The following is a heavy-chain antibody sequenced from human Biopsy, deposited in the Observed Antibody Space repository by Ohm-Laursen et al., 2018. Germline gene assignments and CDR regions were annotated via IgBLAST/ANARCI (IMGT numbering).Heavy chain of an antibody. Sequence: SLRLSCTASGFTFSSNAITWFRQAPGKGLEWVSIISGNSDIIYDTDSVKGRFTISRDNSKNTLYLQMNSLRADDTAVYYCALAAAQTVTHFDYWGQGTLVTVSS. CDR2: ISGNSDII. CDR3: ALAAAQTVTHFDY. V-gene: IGHV3-23*01. CDR1: GFTFSSNA. D-gene: IGHD4-17*01. J-gene: IGHJ4*02.